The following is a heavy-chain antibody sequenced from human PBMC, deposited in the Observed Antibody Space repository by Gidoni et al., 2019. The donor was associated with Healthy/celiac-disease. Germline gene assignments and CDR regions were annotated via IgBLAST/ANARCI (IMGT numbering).Heavy chain of an antibody. D-gene: IGHD1-26*01. J-gene: IGHJ4*02. V-gene: IGHV1-69*06. CDR1: GGTFSSYA. CDR2: IITILGTA. Sequence: QVQLVQSGAEVKKPGSSVKVSCKASGGTFSSYAISWVRQAPGQGLAWMGGIITILGTANYAQKFQGRVTITADKSTSTAYMELSSLRSEDTAVYYCARGAAGGSYLLYWGQGTLVTVSS. CDR3: ARGAAGGSYLLY.